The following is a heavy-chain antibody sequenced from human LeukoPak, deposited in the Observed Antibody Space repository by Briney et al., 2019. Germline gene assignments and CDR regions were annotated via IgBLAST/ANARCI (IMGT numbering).Heavy chain of an antibody. Sequence: GGSLRLSCAASGFTFSSYAMSWVRQAPGKGLEWVSAISGSGGSTYYADSVKGRFTIPRDNSKNTLYLQMTRLRAEDRAVYYCAKEFMSVLGYGGSPFAYWSQGTLVTVSS. CDR3: AKEFMSVLGYGGSPFAY. D-gene: IGHD4-23*01. V-gene: IGHV3-23*01. J-gene: IGHJ4*02. CDR2: ISGSGGST. CDR1: GFTFSSYA.